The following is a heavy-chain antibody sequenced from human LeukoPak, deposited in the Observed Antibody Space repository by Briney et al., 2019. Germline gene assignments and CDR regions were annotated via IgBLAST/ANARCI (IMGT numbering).Heavy chain of an antibody. D-gene: IGHD2-2*01. CDR2: IIPILGIA. CDR3: ARGAMGGYCSSTSCSHDY. Sequence: GASVKVSCKAFGGTFSSYAISWVRQAPGQGLEWMGRIIPILGIANYAQKFQGRVTITADKSTSTAYMELSSLRSEDTAVYYCARGAMGGYCSSTSCSHDYWGQGTLVTVSS. V-gene: IGHV1-69*04. J-gene: IGHJ4*02. CDR1: GGTFSSYA.